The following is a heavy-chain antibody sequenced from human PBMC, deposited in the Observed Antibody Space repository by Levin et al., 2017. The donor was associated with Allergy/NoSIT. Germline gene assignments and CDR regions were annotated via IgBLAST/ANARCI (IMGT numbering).Heavy chain of an antibody. CDR3: ARKIVATGPGYDY. V-gene: IGHV3-48*03. CDR2: ISGSGDRI. J-gene: IGHJ4*02. CDR1: GFIFSSYE. Sequence: GESLKISCAASGFIFSSYEMNWVRQAPGKGLEWVSYISGSGDRIYYADSVKGRFTISRDNAKNSLYLQMNSLRAEDTALYYCARKIVATGPGYDYWGQGTLVTVSS. D-gene: IGHD6-13*01.